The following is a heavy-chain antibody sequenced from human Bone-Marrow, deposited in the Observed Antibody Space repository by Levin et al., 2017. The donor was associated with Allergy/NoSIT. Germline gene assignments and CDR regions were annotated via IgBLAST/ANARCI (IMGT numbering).Heavy chain of an antibody. CDR1: GFTFSNYA. V-gene: IGHV3-23*01. J-gene: IGHJ4*02. Sequence: PGGSLRLSCTASGFTFSNYAMGWVRQAPGKGLEWVSAITIDGGETFYTDSVRGRFTISRANSKNTLYLRMDSLRVEDTAVYYCTRDLPGSGWAFDFWGQGTLFTVSS. CDR3: TRDLPGSGWAFDF. CDR2: ITIDGGET. D-gene: IGHD6-19*01.